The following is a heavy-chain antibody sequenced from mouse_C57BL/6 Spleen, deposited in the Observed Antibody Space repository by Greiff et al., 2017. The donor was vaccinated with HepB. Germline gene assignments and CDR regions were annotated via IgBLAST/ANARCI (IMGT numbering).Heavy chain of an antibody. J-gene: IGHJ2*01. CDR3: ARNLYGNYGKRYFDY. CDR1: GYTFTSYW. CDR2: IDPSDSYT. D-gene: IGHD2-1*01. Sequence: VQLQQPGAELVRPGTSVKLSCKASGYTFTSYWMHWVKQRPGQGLEWIGVIDPSDSYTNYNQKFKGKATLTVDTSSSTAYMQLSSLTSEDSAVYYCARNLYGNYGKRYFDYWGQGTTLTVSS. V-gene: IGHV1-59*01.